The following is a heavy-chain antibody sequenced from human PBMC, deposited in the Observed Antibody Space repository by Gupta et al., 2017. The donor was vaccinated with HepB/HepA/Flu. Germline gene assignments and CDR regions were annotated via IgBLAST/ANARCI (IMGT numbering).Heavy chain of an antibody. V-gene: IGHV1-8*01. CDR1: GYTXTSXX. CDR3: ARSMTRIAARN. Sequence: QVQLVQSGAEVKKPGASVKVSCKASGYTXTSXXXNWVRQATGQGLEWMGWMNPNSGNTGYAQKFQGRVTMTRNTSISTAYMELSSLRSEDTAVYYCARSMTRIAARNWGQGTLVTVSS. J-gene: IGHJ4*02. CDR2: MNPNSGNT. D-gene: IGHD6-6*01.